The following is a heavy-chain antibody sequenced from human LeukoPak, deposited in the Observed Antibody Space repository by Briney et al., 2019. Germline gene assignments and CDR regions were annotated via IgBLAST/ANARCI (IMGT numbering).Heavy chain of an antibody. CDR3: ARSDYDYFDY. CDR1: GFTFSSSW. CDR2: IKQVGSEK. V-gene: IGHV3-7*01. Sequence: PGGSLILSCAASGFTFSSSWMSWVRQAPGKGLEWVANIKQVGSEKYYVDSVKGRFTISRDSAKNSLYLQMNSLRAEDTAMYYCARSDYDYFDYWGQGTLVTVSS. D-gene: IGHD3-16*01. J-gene: IGHJ4*02.